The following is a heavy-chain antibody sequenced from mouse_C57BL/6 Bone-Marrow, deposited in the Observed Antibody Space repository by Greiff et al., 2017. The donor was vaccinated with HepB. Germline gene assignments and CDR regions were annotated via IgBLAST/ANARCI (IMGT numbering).Heavy chain of an antibody. Sequence: QVHVKQSGPGLVQPSQSLSITCTVSGFSLTSYGVHWVRQSPGKGLEWLGVIWRGGSTDYNAAFMSRLSITKDNSKSQVFFKMNSLQADDTAIYYCAKTPRWLLPDYYAMDYWGQGTSVTVSS. V-gene: IGHV2-5*01. CDR1: GFSLTSYG. D-gene: IGHD2-3*01. CDR3: AKTPRWLLPDYYAMDY. CDR2: IWRGGST. J-gene: IGHJ4*01.